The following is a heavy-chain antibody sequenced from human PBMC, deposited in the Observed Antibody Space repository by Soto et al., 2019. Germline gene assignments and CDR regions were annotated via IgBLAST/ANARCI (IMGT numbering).Heavy chain of an antibody. CDR2: INAGNDNT. J-gene: IGHJ4*02. Sequence: QVQLVQSGAEVKKPGASVKVSCKASGYSFTAYAMHWVRQAPGQRLEWMGRINAGNDNTKSSEKFQGRVTITRDTSANMVYMELNTLTSEDTALYFCARAHRYCSGGNCGAIDHWGQGTLVTVSS. CDR1: GYSFTAYA. CDR3: ARAHRYCSGGNCGAIDH. V-gene: IGHV1-3*01. D-gene: IGHD2-15*01.